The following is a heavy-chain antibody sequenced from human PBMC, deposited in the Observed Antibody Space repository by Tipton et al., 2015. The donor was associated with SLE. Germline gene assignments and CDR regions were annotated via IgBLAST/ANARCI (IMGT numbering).Heavy chain of an antibody. CDR3: ARAAMTTVTTKGAFDI. Sequence: QVQLVQSGAEVKKPGASVKVSCKASGYTFTGYYMHWVRQAPGQGLEWMGWINPNSGGTNYAQKFQGRVTMTRDTSISTAYMELSRLRSDDTAVYYCARAAMTTVTTKGAFDIWGQGTMVTVSS. D-gene: IGHD4-17*01. V-gene: IGHV1-2*02. CDR2: INPNSGGT. J-gene: IGHJ3*02. CDR1: GYTFTGYY.